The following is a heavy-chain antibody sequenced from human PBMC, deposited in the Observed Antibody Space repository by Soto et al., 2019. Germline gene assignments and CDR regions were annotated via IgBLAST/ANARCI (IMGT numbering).Heavy chain of an antibody. Sequence: EVQLLESGGGLVQPGGSLRLSCAASGFTFSNYAMNWVRQAPGKGPEWVSFISSSGNGTYYADSVKGRFTISRDNSKNTLFLQMNNLRAEDTAIYYCAKRFFGSGSPPGAFDVWGQGTMVTVSS. D-gene: IGHD3-10*01. CDR2: ISSSGNGT. CDR1: GFTFSNYA. V-gene: IGHV3-23*01. CDR3: AKRFFGSGSPPGAFDV. J-gene: IGHJ3*01.